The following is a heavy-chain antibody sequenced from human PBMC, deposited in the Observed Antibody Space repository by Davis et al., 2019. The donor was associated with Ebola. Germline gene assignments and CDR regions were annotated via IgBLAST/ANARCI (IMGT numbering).Heavy chain of an antibody. CDR2: ISGSGGST. D-gene: IGHD6-13*01. Sequence: GESLKISCAASGFTFSSYAMSWVRQAPGKGLEWVSAISGSGGSTYYADSVKGRFTISRDNSKNTLYLQMNSLRAEDTAVYYCARDPMQQLDYWGQGTLVTVSS. J-gene: IGHJ4*02. CDR3: ARDPMQQLDY. CDR1: GFTFSSYA. V-gene: IGHV3-23*01.